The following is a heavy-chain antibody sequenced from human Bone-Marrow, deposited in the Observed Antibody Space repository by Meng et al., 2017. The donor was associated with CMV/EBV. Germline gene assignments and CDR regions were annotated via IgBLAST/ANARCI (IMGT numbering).Heavy chain of an antibody. CDR1: GYTFTSYD. CDR2: MNPNSGNT. CDR3: AREGHLVVPAAVWFDP. D-gene: IGHD2-2*01. J-gene: IGHJ5*02. Sequence: ASVKVSCKASGYTFTSYDINWVRQATGQGLEWMGRMNPNSGNTGYAQKFQGRVTMTRNTSISTAYMELSSLRSEDTAVYYCAREGHLVVPAAVWFDPWGQGTLVTVSS. V-gene: IGHV1-8*01.